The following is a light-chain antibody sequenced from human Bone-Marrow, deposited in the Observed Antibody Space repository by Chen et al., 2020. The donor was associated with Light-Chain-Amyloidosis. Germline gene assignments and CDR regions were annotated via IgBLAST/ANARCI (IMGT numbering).Light chain of an antibody. Sequence: IVMTHSPDPLAVSLGERATINCKSSQSVLYSSNNKNYLAWYQQKPGQPPKLLIYWASTRESGVPDRFSGSGSGTDFTLTISSLQAEDVAVYYCQQYYSTPLTFGGGTKVEIK. V-gene: IGKV4-1*01. J-gene: IGKJ4*01. CDR1: QSVLYSSNNKNY. CDR3: QQYYSTPLT. CDR2: WAS.